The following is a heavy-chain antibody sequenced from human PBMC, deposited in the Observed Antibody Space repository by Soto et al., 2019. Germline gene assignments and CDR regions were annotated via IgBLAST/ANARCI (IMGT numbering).Heavy chain of an antibody. CDR1: GFTFSSYS. J-gene: IGHJ6*03. V-gene: IGHV3-48*01. Sequence: GGSLRLSCAASGFTFSSYSMNWVRQAPGKGLEWVSYISSSSSTIYYADSVKGRFTISRDNAKNSLYLQMNSLRAEDTAVYYCAREDSSSWYEVYYYYMDVWGKGTTVTVSS. CDR2: ISSSSSTI. CDR3: AREDSSSWYEVYYYYMDV. D-gene: IGHD6-13*01.